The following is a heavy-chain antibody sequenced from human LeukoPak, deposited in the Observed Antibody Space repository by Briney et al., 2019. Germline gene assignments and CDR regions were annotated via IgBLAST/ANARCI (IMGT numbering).Heavy chain of an antibody. CDR1: GYSFTSYW. CDR3: ARGRETWIQLWFYDY. V-gene: IGHV1-18*04. CDR2: ISAYNGNT. Sequence: GESLKISCKGSGYSFTSYWIGWVRQAPGQGLEWMGWISAYNGNTNYAQKLQGRVTMTTDTSTSTAYMELRSLRSDDTAVYYCARGRETWIQLWFYDYWGQGTLVAVSS. D-gene: IGHD5-18*01. J-gene: IGHJ4*02.